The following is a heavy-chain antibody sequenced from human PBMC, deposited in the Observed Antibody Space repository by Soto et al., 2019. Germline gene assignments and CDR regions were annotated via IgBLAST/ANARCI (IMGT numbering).Heavy chain of an antibody. CDR1: VFTFSSAW. Sequence: EVQLVESGGGLVKPGGSLRLSCADSVFTFSSAWMNWVRQAPGKGLEWVGRIKTKSQGETTDYPAPVKGRFTILRDDSKNMLYLQMSSLNTAATAVYHCTTGSYEGYWGQGTLVTVSS. V-gene: IGHV3-15*07. J-gene: IGHJ4*02. CDR2: IKTKSQGETT. CDR3: TTGSYEGY. D-gene: IGHD1-26*01.